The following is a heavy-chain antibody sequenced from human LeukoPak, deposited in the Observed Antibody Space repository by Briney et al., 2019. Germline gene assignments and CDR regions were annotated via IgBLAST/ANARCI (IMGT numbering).Heavy chain of an antibody. Sequence: GASVKVSCKASGGTFSSYAISWVRQAPGQGLEWMGGIIPIFGTANYAQKFQGRVTIAADKSTSTAYMELSSLRSEDTAVYYCARDEPHYYDSSGYYSIGDYWGQGTLVTVSS. CDR2: IIPIFGTA. CDR3: ARDEPHYYDSSGYYSIGDY. CDR1: GGTFSSYA. V-gene: IGHV1-69*06. J-gene: IGHJ4*02. D-gene: IGHD3-22*01.